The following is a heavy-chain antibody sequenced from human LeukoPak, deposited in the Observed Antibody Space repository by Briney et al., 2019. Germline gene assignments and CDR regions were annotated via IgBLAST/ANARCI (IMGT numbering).Heavy chain of an antibody. J-gene: IGHJ4*02. Sequence: GGSLRLSCAASGFTVSSNYMSWVRQAPGMGLEWVSVIYSGGTTYYADSVKGRFTISRDNSKNTLYLQMNTLRVEDTAVYYCARGRVGPYPGTYYWGQGTLVTVSS. CDR2: IYSGGTT. V-gene: IGHV3-66*01. CDR1: GFTVSSNY. CDR3: ARGRVGPYPGTYY. D-gene: IGHD1-26*01.